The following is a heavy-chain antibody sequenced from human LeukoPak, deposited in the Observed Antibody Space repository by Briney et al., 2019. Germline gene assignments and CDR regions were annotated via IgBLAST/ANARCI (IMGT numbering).Heavy chain of an antibody. CDR1: GFTFSSYW. V-gene: IGHV3-74*01. CDR2: IKRDGSSP. Sequence: GGSLRLSCAASGFTFSSYWMHWIRHAPGKGLVWVSRIKRDGSSPAYADSVKGRFTISRDNSKNTLYLQMNSLRAEDTAVYYCANTVSNYDLLDYWGQGTLVTVSS. CDR3: ANTVSNYDLLDY. D-gene: IGHD4-11*01. J-gene: IGHJ4*02.